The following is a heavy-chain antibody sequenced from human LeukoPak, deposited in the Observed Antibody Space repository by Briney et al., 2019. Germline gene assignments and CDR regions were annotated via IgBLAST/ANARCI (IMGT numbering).Heavy chain of an antibody. CDR3: ARDASTGTTAPFGADY. V-gene: IGHV3-15*01. D-gene: IGHD4-17*01. CDR1: GLTFTNAW. J-gene: IGHJ4*02. Sequence: GGSLRLSCAASGLTFTNAWMSWVRQAPGKGLEWVGRIKSKTDGETIDYGAPVKGRFIISRDNSKNTVYLQVNSLRAEDTAVYYCARDASTGTTAPFGADYWGQGTLATVSS. CDR2: IKSKTDGETI.